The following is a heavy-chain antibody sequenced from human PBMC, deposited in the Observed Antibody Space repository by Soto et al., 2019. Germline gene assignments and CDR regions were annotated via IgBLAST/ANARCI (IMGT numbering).Heavy chain of an antibody. CDR3: ARVADLAAADLGAFDI. CDR1: GGTFSSYA. V-gene: IGHV1-69*06. Sequence: RASVKVSCKASGGTFSSYAISWVRQAPGQGLEWMGGIIPIFGTANYAQKFQGRVTITADKSTSTAYMELSSLRSEDTAVYYCARVADLAAADLGAFDIWGQGTMVTVSS. J-gene: IGHJ3*02. CDR2: IIPIFGTA. D-gene: IGHD6-13*01.